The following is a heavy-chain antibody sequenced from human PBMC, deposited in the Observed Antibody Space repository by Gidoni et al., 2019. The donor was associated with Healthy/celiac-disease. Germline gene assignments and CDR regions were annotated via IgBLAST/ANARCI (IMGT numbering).Heavy chain of an antibody. CDR3: AKDSSRAAADPISDW. CDR2: ISGSGGST. D-gene: IGHD6-13*01. J-gene: IGHJ4*02. Sequence: EVQLLESGGGLVQPGGSRRLSCAASGFTLSSYAMSWVRQAPGKGLEWVSAISGSGGSTYYADHVKGRCTISRDNSKNTLYLQMNSLRAEDTAVYYCAKDSSRAAADPISDWGGQGTLVTVSS. CDR1: GFTLSSYA. V-gene: IGHV3-23*01.